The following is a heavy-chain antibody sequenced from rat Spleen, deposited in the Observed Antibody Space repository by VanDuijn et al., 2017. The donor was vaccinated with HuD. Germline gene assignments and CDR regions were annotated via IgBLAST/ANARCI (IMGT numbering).Heavy chain of an antibody. D-gene: IGHD1-2*01. CDR1: GFTFSNYG. CDR3: TVLTIAAY. V-gene: IGHV10-10*01. J-gene: IGHJ2*01. CDR2: ISSKSYNYAT. Sequence: EVQLVESGGDLVQSGRSLKLSCAASGFTFSNYGMSWVRQAPGKGLDLVADISSKSYNYATYYADSVKDRFTISRDDSQSMVYLQMDNLKTEDTALYYCTVLTIAAYWGQGVMVTVSS.